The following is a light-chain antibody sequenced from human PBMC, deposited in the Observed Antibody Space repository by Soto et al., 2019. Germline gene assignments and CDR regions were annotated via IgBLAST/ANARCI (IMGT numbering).Light chain of an antibody. CDR2: SNN. V-gene: IGLV1-44*01. J-gene: IGLJ2*01. CDR1: SSNIGRNT. Sequence: QAVVTQPPSASGTPGQRVTISCSGSSSNIGRNTVNWYQQLPGTAPKLLIYSNNQRPSGGPDRFSGSKSGTSASLAISGLQSEDEADYYCAAWDDSRNGQVVFGGGTKVTVL. CDR3: AAWDDSRNGQVV.